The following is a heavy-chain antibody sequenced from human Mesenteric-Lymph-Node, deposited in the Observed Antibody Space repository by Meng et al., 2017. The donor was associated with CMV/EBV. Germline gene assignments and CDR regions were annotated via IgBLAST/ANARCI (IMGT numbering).Heavy chain of an antibody. CDR1: GFTFSSYV. Sequence: GGSLRLSCAASGFTFSSYVMSWVRQAPGKGLEWVSVFSDTGGSTQYADSVKGRLTISRDNAKNSLYLRMNSLRVEDTALYYCAKDGGYSYGPPLYYFDYWGQGTLVTVSS. CDR2: FSDTGGST. CDR3: AKDGGYSYGPPLYYFDY. V-gene: IGHV3-23*01. D-gene: IGHD5-18*01. J-gene: IGHJ4*02.